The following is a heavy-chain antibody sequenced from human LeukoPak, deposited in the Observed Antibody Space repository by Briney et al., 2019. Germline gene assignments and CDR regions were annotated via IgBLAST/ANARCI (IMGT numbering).Heavy chain of an antibody. CDR3: AREARIAAAGPPDWFDS. CDR1: GGTFSSYA. Sequence: SVKVSCKASGGTFSSYAISWVRQAPGQGLEWMGGIIPIFGTANYAQKFQGRVTITADESTSTAYMELSSLRSEDTAVYYCAREARIAAAGPPDWFDSWGQGTLVTVSS. J-gene: IGHJ5*01. V-gene: IGHV1-69*13. CDR2: IIPIFGTA. D-gene: IGHD6-13*01.